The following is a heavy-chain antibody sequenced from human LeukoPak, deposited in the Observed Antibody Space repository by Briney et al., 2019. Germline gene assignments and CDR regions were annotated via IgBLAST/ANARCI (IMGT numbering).Heavy chain of an antibody. CDR3: AVRVTKGSWSAFDI. CDR2: IHTGGRT. D-gene: IGHD4-17*01. CDR1: GFTLSSNF. J-gene: IGHJ3*02. Sequence: AGGSLRLSCAASGFTLSSNFMTWVRQAPGKGLEWVSVIHTGGRTYYVDSVKGRFTISRDDSKNTFYLHMNSLRAVDAAVYYCAVRVTKGSWSAFDIWGQGTMVTVSS. V-gene: IGHV3-66*01.